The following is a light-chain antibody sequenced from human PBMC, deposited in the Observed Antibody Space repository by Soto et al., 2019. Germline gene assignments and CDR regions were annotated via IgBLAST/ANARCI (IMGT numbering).Light chain of an antibody. Sequence: EIVLTQSPGTLSLSPGERATLSCRASESVSTNYLAWYQQKPGQAPRLLISGASSRATGIPDRFSGSGSGAAFTLTTNRLEPEDFAVYYCQQYGSVPLTFGGGTKVEIK. J-gene: IGKJ4*01. CDR2: GAS. CDR3: QQYGSVPLT. CDR1: ESVSTNY. V-gene: IGKV3-20*01.